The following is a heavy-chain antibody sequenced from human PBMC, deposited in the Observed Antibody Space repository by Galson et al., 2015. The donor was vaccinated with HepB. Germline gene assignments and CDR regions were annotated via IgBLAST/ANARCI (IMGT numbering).Heavy chain of an antibody. CDR1: GGTFSSYT. D-gene: IGHD3-10*01. V-gene: IGHV1-69*04. CDR2: IIPILGIA. CDR3: AREKYYYGSGSYYGPDY. Sequence: SVKVSCKASGGTFSSYTISWVRQAPGQGLEWMGRIIPILGIANYAQKFQGRVTITADKSTSTAYMELSSLRSEDTAVYYCAREKYYYGSGSYYGPDYWGQGTLVTVSS. J-gene: IGHJ4*02.